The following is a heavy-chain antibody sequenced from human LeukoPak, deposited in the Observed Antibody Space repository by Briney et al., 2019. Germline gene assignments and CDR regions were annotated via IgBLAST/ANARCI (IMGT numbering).Heavy chain of an antibody. J-gene: IGHJ4*02. V-gene: IGHV5-51*01. D-gene: IGHD4-11*01. CDR2: NYPGDSDT. CDR3: ARRFGERLYSNNDAFDS. CDR1: GTTFAKYW. Sequence: GASLQISWQASGTTFAKYWIGRVRPLPGKGLEWMGINYPGDSDTRYGPSFQGQVSISVDKSINTAYLQWIRLKASDTAMYYCARRFGERLYSNNDAFDSWGQGTLVTVSS.